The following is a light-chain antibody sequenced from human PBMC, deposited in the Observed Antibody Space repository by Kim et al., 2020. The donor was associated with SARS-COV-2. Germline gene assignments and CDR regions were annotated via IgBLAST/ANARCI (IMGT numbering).Light chain of an antibody. V-gene: IGKV3D-15*01. J-gene: IGKJ5*01. Sequence: SPGERATLSCRARQSVRTKLAWYQQKPGQAPRLLIYGASTRATGIPARFSGSGSGTDFTLTISSLQSEDFAVYFCQQYDNWPPITFGQGTRLEIK. CDR1: QSVRTK. CDR3: QQYDNWPPIT. CDR2: GAS.